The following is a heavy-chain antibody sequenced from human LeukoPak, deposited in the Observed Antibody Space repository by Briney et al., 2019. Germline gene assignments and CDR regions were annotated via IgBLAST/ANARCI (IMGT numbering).Heavy chain of an antibody. Sequence: ASVKVSCKASGYTFSNYGISWVRQAPGQGLEWVGWVSSYNGDTNYAQRFQGRVTMSTDTSTSTAFMELRSLRFDDTAIYYCVKDWNILTGRNCFDPWGQGTLVTVSS. J-gene: IGHJ5*02. CDR1: GYTFSNYG. CDR2: VSSYNGDT. CDR3: VKDWNILTGRNCFDP. D-gene: IGHD3-9*01. V-gene: IGHV1-18*04.